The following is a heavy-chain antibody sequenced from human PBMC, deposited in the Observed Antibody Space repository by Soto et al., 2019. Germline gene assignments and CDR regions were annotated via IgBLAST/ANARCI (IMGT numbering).Heavy chain of an antibody. D-gene: IGHD2-15*01. CDR2: ISGSGGST. CDR1: GFTFSSYA. J-gene: IGHJ4*02. V-gene: IGHV3-23*01. Sequence: GGSLRLSCAASGFTFSSYAMSWVRQAPGKGLEWVSAISGSGGSTYYADSVKGRFTLSRDNSKNTLYLQMNSLRAEDTAVYYCATHHPIVVVAATLDYWGQGTLVTVSS. CDR3: ATHHPIVVVAATLDY.